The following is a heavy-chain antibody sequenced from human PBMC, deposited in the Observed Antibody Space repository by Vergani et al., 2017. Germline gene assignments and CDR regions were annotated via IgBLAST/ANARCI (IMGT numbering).Heavy chain of an antibody. D-gene: IGHD2-2*01. Sequence: EVQLVETGGGLIQPGGSLRLSCAASGFTVSSNYMSWVRQAPGKGLEWVSVIYSGGSTYYADSVKGRFTISRDNSKNTLYLLMNSLRAEDTAVYYCARVPINDFLFDYWGQGTLVTVSS. CDR2: IYSGGST. J-gene: IGHJ4*02. V-gene: IGHV3-53*02. CDR1: GFTVSSNY. CDR3: ARVPINDFLFDY.